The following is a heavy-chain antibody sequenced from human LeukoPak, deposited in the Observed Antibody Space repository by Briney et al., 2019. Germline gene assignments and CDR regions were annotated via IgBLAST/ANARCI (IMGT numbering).Heavy chain of an antibody. CDR2: INSDGSST. J-gene: IGHJ3*02. D-gene: IGHD5-24*01. CDR1: GVTFNRYW. Sequence: GGSLRLSCAASGVTFNRYWTHWVCHAPRKGLVWVSRINSDGSSTSYADSVKGRFTISRDNAKNTLYLQMNRLRVEATAVYYCARDYGMAGCTNAFDIWGQGTVVTVSS. CDR3: ARDYGMAGCTNAFDI. V-gene: IGHV3-74*01.